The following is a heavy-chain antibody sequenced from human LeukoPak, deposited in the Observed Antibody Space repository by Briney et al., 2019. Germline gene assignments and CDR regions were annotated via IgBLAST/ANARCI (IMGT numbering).Heavy chain of an antibody. J-gene: IGHJ4*02. V-gene: IGHV4-4*02. Sequence: SGTLSLTCAVSGGSISTDNWWSWVRQPPGKGLEWIGEIHDSGSTDYNPSLKSRVTISVEKSKKQFSLKLNSVTAADTAVYYCARDGSKGPFDYWGQGALVTVSS. CDR3: ARDGSKGPFDY. CDR2: IHDSGST. D-gene: IGHD2-15*01. CDR1: GGSISTDNW.